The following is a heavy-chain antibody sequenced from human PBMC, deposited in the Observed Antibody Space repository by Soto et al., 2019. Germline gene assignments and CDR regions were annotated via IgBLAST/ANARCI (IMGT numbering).Heavy chain of an antibody. CDR1: GFTFSSYG. D-gene: IGHD3-3*01. CDR2: ISYDGSKK. J-gene: IGHJ5*02. Sequence: PGGSLRLSCAASGFTFSSYGMHWVRQAPGKGLEWVAVISYDGSKKYYADSVKGRFTISRDNSKNTLYLQMNSLRAEDTAVYYCARSRFTIFGVAIITMPDDNWFDPWGQGTLVTVSS. CDR3: ARSRFTIFGVAIITMPDDNWFDP. V-gene: IGHV3-30*03.